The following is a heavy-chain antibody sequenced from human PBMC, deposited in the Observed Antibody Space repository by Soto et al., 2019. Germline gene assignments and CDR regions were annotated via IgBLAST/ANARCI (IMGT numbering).Heavy chain of an antibody. CDR1: GFTFNTYS. CDR3: TRAGGTTVTGLWHFDS. Sequence: GGSLRLSXEASGFTFNTYSMHWVRQPPGKGLEWLAAIWYDGTQKYYADSVKGRFIISRDNSKKTLYLEMNSLRAEDTAVYYCTRAGGTTVTGLWHFDSWGQGTLVTVSS. V-gene: IGHV3-33*01. D-gene: IGHD4-17*01. CDR2: IWYDGTQK. J-gene: IGHJ4*02.